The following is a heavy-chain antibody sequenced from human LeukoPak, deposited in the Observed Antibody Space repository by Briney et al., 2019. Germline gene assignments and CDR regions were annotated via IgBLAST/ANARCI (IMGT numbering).Heavy chain of an antibody. CDR2: IWYDGSNK. CDR3: AKGGGAAAGSYYFDY. V-gene: IGHV3-30*02. J-gene: IGHJ4*02. Sequence: GGSLRLSCAASRFTFSSYGMHWVRQAPGKGLEWVAVIWYDGSNKYYADSVKGRFTISRDNSKNTLYLQMNSLRAEDTAVYYCAKGGGAAAGSYYFDYWGQGTLVTVSS. D-gene: IGHD6-13*01. CDR1: RFTFSSYG.